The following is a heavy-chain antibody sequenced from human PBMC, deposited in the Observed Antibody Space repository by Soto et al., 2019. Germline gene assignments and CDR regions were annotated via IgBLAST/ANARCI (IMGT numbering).Heavy chain of an antibody. Sequence: PSETLSLTCAVYGGSFSGYYWSWIRQPPGKGLEWIGEINHSGSTNYNPSLKSRVTISVDTSKNQFSLKLSSVTAADTAVYYCARGPICSGGSCYSYYYYYYMDVWGKGTTVTVSS. J-gene: IGHJ6*03. CDR1: GGSFSGYY. D-gene: IGHD2-15*01. CDR3: ARGPICSGGSCYSYYYYYYMDV. CDR2: INHSGST. V-gene: IGHV4-34*01.